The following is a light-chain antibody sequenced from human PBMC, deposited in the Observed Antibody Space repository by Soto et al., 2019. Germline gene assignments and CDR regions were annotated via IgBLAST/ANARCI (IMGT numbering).Light chain of an antibody. CDR2: DIT. CDR3: QSYDSSLSGSNV. V-gene: IGLV2-14*01. CDR1: SSDVGGYNY. J-gene: IGLJ1*01. Sequence: LTQPASVSGSPGQSITISCTGTSSDVGGYNYVSWYQQYPGKAPKLMIHDITNRPSGVSNRFSGSKSGTSASLAITGLQAEDEADYYCQSYDSSLSGSNVFGTGTKVTVL.